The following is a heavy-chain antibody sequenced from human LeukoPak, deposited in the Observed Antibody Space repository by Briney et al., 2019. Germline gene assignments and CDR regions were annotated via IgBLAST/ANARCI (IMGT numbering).Heavy chain of an antibody. CDR3: ATTWIQLGWYFDL. CDR2: ISSSGSTI. J-gene: IGHJ2*01. D-gene: IGHD5-18*01. Sequence: AGGSLRLSCAASGFTFSSYEMNWVRQAPGKGLEWVSYISSSGSTIYYADSVKGRFTISRDNAKNSLYLQMNSLRAEDTAVYYCATTWIQLGWYFDLWGRGTLVTVSS. V-gene: IGHV3-48*03. CDR1: GFTFSSYE.